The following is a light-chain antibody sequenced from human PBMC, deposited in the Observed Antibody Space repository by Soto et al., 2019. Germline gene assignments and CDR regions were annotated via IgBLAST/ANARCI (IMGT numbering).Light chain of an antibody. J-gene: IGLJ1*01. CDR2: EGT. Sequence: QSVLTQPASVSGSPGQSIAISCTGTSSDVGSSNLLSWYQHHPGKAPKLIIYEGTRRPSGVSGRFSGSMSGNTASLTISGLQAEDEAEYYCCSFARGSTSYVFGTGTKVT. CDR1: SSDVGSSNL. CDR3: CSFARGSTSYV. V-gene: IGLV2-23*01.